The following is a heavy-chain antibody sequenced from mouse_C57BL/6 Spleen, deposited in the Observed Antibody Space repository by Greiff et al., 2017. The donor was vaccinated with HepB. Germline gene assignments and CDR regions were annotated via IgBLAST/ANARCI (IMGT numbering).Heavy chain of an antibody. CDR2: IYPGDGDT. D-gene: IGHD1-1*01. CDR1: GYAFSSSW. Sequence: VQLVESGPELVKPGASVKISCKASGYAFSSSWMNWVKQRPGKGLEWIGRIYPGDGDTNYNGEFKGKATLTADKSSSTAYMQLSSLTSEDSAVYFCARDGSSYLFDYWGQGTTLTVSS. J-gene: IGHJ2*01. CDR3: ARDGSSYLFDY. V-gene: IGHV1-82*01.